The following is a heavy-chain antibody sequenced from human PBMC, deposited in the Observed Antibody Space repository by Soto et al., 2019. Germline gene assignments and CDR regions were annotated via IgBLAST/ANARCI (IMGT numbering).Heavy chain of an antibody. J-gene: IGHJ4*02. D-gene: IGHD5-12*01. CDR3: ARIVAGY. CDR2: IQSGDSA. Sequence: EVQLVESGGGLVQPGGSLRLSCAASGFTVSSTYMSWVRQAPGKGLQWVSTIQSGDSAYYADSVKGRFTISRDTSKNTLYLQMNSLRVDDPAVYYCARIVAGYWGQGTLVTVSS. V-gene: IGHV3-66*01. CDR1: GFTVSSTY.